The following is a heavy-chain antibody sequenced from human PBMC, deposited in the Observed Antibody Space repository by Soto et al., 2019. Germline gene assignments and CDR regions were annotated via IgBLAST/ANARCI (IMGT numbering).Heavy chain of an antibody. Sequence: AASVKVSCKASGGTFSSYAISWVRQAPGQGLEWTGGIIPIFGTANYAQKFQGRVTITADESTSTAYMELSSLRSEDTAVYYCARVADYYDSSGYSGEGYGMDVWG. J-gene: IGHJ6*02. CDR3: ARVADYYDSSGYSGEGYGMDV. V-gene: IGHV1-69*13. D-gene: IGHD3-22*01. CDR1: GGTFSSYA. CDR2: IIPIFGTA.